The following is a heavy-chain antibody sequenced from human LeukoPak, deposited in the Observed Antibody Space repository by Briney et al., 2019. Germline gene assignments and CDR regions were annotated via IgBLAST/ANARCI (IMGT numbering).Heavy chain of an antibody. J-gene: IGHJ4*02. V-gene: IGHV1-69*02. CDR2: IIPILGIA. Sequence: GASVKVSCKASGNTFTGYYMHWVRQAPGQGLEWMGRIIPILGIANYAQKFQGRVTITADKSTSTAYMELSSLRSEDTAVYYCGTQTRDTAMVTWGQGTLVTVSS. CDR1: GNTFTGYY. CDR3: GTQTRDTAMVT. D-gene: IGHD5-18*01.